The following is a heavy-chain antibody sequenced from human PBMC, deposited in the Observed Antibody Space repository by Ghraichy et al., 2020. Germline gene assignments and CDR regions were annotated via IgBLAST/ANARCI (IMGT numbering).Heavy chain of an antibody. J-gene: IGHJ4*02. V-gene: IGHV4-39*01. CDR1: GGSISSSSYY. CDR2: IYYSGRT. Sequence: SETLSLTCTVSGGSISSSSYYWGWIRQPPGKGLEWIGSIYYSGRTYYNPSLKSRVTISVDTSKNQFSLKLSSVTAADTAVYYCAAVDSSSWYFGYWGQGTLVTISS. CDR3: AAVDSSSWYFGY. D-gene: IGHD6-13*01.